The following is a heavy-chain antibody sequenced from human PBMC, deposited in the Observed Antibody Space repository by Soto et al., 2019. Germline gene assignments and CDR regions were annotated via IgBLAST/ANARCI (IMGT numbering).Heavy chain of an antibody. CDR3: ARVGSCSGGSCRENWFDP. J-gene: IGHJ5*02. CDR2: IIPICGTA. D-gene: IGHD2-15*01. CDR1: GGTFRSYA. Sequence: QVQLVQSGAEVKKPGSSVKVSCKASGGTFRSYAIIWVRQAPGQGLAWMGGIIPICGTANDAQQFQGRVTITADESTSTAYMELSSLRSEDTAVYYCARVGSCSGGSCRENWFDPWCQGTLVPVS. V-gene: IGHV1-69*01.